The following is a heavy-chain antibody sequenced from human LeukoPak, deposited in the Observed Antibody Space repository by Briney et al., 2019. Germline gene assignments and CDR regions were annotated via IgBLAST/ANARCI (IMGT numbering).Heavy chain of an antibody. J-gene: IGHJ4*02. D-gene: IGHD3-22*01. V-gene: IGHV4-34*01. CDR3: ARGDYYDSSGYYPPKYFDY. CDR1: GGSFSGYY. Sequence: TSETLSLTCGVYGGSFSGYYWSWIRQPPGKGLEWIGEINHSGSTNYNPSLKSRVTISVDTSKNQFSLKLSSVTAADTAVYYCARGDYYDSSGYYPPKYFDYWGQGTLVTVSS. CDR2: INHSGST.